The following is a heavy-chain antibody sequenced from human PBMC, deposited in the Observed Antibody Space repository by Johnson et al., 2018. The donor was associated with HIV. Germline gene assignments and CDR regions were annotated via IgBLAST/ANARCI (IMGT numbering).Heavy chain of an antibody. V-gene: IGHV3-20*04. CDR1: GFMFNDYG. CDR3: ARDVAFGVRDMYDYDGSCSNDVFDI. CDR2: IKWDGGNT. Sequence: VHLVESGGGVVRPGGSLRLSCAASGFMFNDYGMSCVRQGPGKGLEWVARIKWDGGNTNYADSVKGRFTISRDNAKNSLYLQMNSLRAEDTALYYCARDVAFGVRDMYDYDGSCSNDVFDIWGQGTMVTVSS. D-gene: IGHD3-22*01. J-gene: IGHJ3*02.